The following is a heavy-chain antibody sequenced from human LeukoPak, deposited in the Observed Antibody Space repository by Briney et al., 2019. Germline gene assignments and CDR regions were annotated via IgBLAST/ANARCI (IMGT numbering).Heavy chain of an antibody. Sequence: PGGSLRLSCAASGFTFSSYSMSWVRQAPGKGLEWVSYISSSSSTIYYADSVEGRFTISRDNAKNSLYLQMNSLRDEDTAVYYCARDLRYDSSGYPDYWGQGTLVTVSS. D-gene: IGHD3-22*01. V-gene: IGHV3-48*02. J-gene: IGHJ4*02. CDR3: ARDLRYDSSGYPDY. CDR2: ISSSSSTI. CDR1: GFTFSSYS.